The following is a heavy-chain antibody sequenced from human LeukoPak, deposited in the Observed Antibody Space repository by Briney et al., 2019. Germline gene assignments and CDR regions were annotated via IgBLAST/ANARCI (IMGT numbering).Heavy chain of an antibody. D-gene: IGHD2-2*01. J-gene: IGHJ4*02. Sequence: SGGSLRLSCAASGFTFSDYYMSWIRQAPGKGLEWVSYISSSGSTIYYADSVKGRFTISRDNSKNTLYLQMNSLRAEDTAVYYCAKHRVVPAAPDYWGQGTLVTVSS. V-gene: IGHV3-11*01. CDR1: GFTFSDYY. CDR2: ISSSGSTI. CDR3: AKHRVVPAAPDY.